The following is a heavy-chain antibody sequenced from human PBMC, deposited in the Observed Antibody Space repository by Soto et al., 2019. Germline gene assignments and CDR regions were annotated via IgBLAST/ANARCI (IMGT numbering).Heavy chain of an antibody. CDR1: GFTFSSYA. Sequence: QVQLVESGGGVVQPGRSLRLSCAASGFTFSSYAMHWVRQAPGKGLEWVSVISYDGSNKYYADSVKGRFTISRDNSKNTLNLQMNMLRAEDTAVYYCASDGPISSSGWISYWGQGTLVTVSS. CDR2: ISYDGSNK. D-gene: IGHD6-19*01. CDR3: ASDGPISSSGWISY. V-gene: IGHV3-30-3*01. J-gene: IGHJ4*02.